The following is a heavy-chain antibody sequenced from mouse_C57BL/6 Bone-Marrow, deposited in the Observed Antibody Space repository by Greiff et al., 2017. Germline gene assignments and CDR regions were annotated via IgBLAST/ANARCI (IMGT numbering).Heavy chain of an antibody. Sequence: EVQLQQSGPELVKPGASVKISCKASGYTFTDYYMNWVKQSHGKSLEWIGDINPNNGGTSYNQKFKGKATLTVDKPSSPAYMELRSLTSEDSAVYYCARVLGGNYWGQGTTLTVSS. CDR3: ARVLGGNY. D-gene: IGHD3-3*01. V-gene: IGHV1-26*01. CDR1: GYTFTDYY. CDR2: INPNNGGT. J-gene: IGHJ2*01.